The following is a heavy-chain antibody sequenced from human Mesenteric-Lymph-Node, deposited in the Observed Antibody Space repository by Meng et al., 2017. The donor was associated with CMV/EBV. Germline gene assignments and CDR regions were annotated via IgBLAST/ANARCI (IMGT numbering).Heavy chain of an antibody. CDR3: ARGEMEMTVDY. V-gene: IGHV3-48*04. J-gene: IGHJ4*02. CDR1: GFTFSSYT. D-gene: IGHD2-21*02. CDR2: ISTGSGTI. Sequence: GESLKLSCAASGFTFSSYTMNWVRQAPGKGLEWLSYISTGSGTIYYADSVKGRFTISRDNAKNSLYLHMNSLRAEDTAVYYCARGEMEMTVDYWGQGTLVTVSS.